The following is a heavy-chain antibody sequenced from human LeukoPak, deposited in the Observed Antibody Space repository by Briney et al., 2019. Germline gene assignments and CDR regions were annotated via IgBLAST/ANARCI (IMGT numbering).Heavy chain of an antibody. Sequence: SETLSLTCTVSGGSISSGDYYWSWIRQPPGKGLEWIGSIYYSGSTYYNPSLKSRVTISVDTSKNQFSLKLSSVTAADTAVYYCARYSPRAFDIWGQGTMVTVSS. CDR3: ARYSPRAFDI. CDR2: IYYSGST. CDR1: GGSISSGDYY. V-gene: IGHV4-39*07. J-gene: IGHJ3*02. D-gene: IGHD2-21*01.